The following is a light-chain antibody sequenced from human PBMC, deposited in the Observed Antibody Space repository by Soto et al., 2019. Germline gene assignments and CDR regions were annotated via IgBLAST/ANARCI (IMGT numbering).Light chain of an antibody. J-gene: IGLJ3*02. CDR2: VEGSGGY. CDR1: SGHSSYI. Sequence: QSVLTQSSSASASLGSSVKLTCTLSSGHSSYIIAWHQQQPGKAPRYLMKVEGSGGYNKGSGVPDRFSGSSSGADRYLTISNLQFEDEADYYCETWDSNSWVFGGGTKLTVL. CDR3: ETWDSNSWV. V-gene: IGLV4-60*02.